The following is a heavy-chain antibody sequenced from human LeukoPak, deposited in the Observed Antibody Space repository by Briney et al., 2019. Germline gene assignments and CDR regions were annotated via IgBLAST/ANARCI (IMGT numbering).Heavy chain of an antibody. CDR1: GGSISSGDYY. Sequence: PSQTLSLTCTVSGGSISSGDYYWSWIRQPPGKGLEWIGYIYYSGSTYYNPSLKSRVTISVDTSKNQFSLKLSFVTAADTAVYYCARETIAVAAPDYWGQGTLVTVSS. D-gene: IGHD6-19*01. CDR2: IYYSGST. V-gene: IGHV4-30-4*08. J-gene: IGHJ4*02. CDR3: ARETIAVAAPDY.